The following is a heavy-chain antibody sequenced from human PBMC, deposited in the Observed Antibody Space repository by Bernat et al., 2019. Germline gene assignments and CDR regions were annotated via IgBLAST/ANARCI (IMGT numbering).Heavy chain of an antibody. CDR3: AKDRSEWGDYSSDY. J-gene: IGHJ4*02. Sequence: EVQLLESGGGLVQPGGSLSLSCAASGFTFSNYAMSWVRQAPEKGLEWVSAITGRGLSTYYADSVKGRFTISRDNSKKTLYLQMNSLRAEDTAVYYCAKDRSEWGDYSSDYWGQGTLVTVSS. V-gene: IGHV3-23*01. CDR1: GFTFSNYA. D-gene: IGHD4-17*01. CDR2: ITGRGLST.